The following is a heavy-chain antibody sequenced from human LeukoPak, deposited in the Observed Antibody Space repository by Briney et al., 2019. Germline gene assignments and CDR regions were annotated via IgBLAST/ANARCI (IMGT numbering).Heavy chain of an antibody. V-gene: IGHV3-9*01. D-gene: IGHD3-22*01. J-gene: IGHJ4*02. Sequence: GGSLRLSCAASGFTLDDYAMHWVRQAPGKGLEWVSGISWKSGSIGYADSVKGRFTISRDNAKNSLYLQMNSLRAEDTALYYCARGGNYYDSSGYYFPGDYWGQGTLVTVSS. CDR2: ISWKSGSI. CDR3: ARGGNYYDSSGYYFPGDY. CDR1: GFTLDDYA.